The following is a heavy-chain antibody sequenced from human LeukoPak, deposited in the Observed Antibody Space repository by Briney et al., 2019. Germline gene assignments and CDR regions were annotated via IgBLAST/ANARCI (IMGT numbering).Heavy chain of an antibody. CDR1: GGSISSYY. D-gene: IGHD6-13*01. J-gene: IGHJ5*02. CDR2: IYYSGST. CDR3: ARLGTDSSSRNNWFDP. Sequence: PSETLSLTCTVSGGSISSYYWSWIRQPPGQGLEWIGYIYYSGSTNYNPSLKSRVTISVDTSKNQFSLKLSSVTAADTAVYYCARLGTDSSSRNNWFDPWGQGTLVTVSS. V-gene: IGHV4-59*08.